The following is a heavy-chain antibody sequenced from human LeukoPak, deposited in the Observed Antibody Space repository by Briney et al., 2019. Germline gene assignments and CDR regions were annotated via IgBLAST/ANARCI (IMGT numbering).Heavy chain of an antibody. D-gene: IGHD1-26*01. Sequence: PDTLSLTCTVSGGSTSSYYWSWIRQPPGKGLECMGYIYYSGSTNYNPSLKSRVTISVDTSKNQFSLKLSSVTAADTAVYYCAGTQGATRGYYYGMDVWGQGTTVTVSS. CDR3: AGTQGATRGYYYGMDV. CDR2: IYYSGST. V-gene: IGHV4-59*07. CDR1: GGSTSSYY. J-gene: IGHJ6*02.